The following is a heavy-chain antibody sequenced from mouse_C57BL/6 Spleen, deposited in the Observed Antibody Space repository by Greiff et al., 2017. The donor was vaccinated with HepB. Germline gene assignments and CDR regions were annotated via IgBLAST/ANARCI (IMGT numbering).Heavy chain of an antibody. CDR3: AREGYSNYEEFAY. J-gene: IGHJ3*01. CDR2: IYPGSGNT. CDR1: GYTFTDYY. Sequence: VQLQQSGAELVRPGASVKLSCKASGYTFTDYYINWVKQRPGQGLEWIARIYPGSGNTYYNEKFKGKATLTAEKSSSTAYMQLSSLTSEDSAVYFCAREGYSNYEEFAYWGQGTLVTVSA. V-gene: IGHV1-76*01. D-gene: IGHD2-5*01.